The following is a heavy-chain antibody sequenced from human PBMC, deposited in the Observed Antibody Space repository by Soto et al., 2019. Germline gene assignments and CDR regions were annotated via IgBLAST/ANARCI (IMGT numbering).Heavy chain of an antibody. CDR2: IWYDGSNK. V-gene: IGHV3-33*01. D-gene: IGHD2-2*01. CDR1: GFTFSSYG. J-gene: IGHJ5*02. Sequence: GGSLRLSCAASGFTFSSYGMHWVRQAPGKGLEWVAVIWYDGSNKYYADSVKGRFTISRDNSKNTLYLQMNSLRAEDTAVYYCARDGGYCSSTSCYGGPMFDPGWSSGWFDPWGQGTLVTVSS. CDR3: ARDGGYCSSTSCYGGPMFDPGWSSGWFDP.